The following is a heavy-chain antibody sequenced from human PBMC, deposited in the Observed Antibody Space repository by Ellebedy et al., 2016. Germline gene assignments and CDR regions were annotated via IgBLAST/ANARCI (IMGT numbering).Heavy chain of an antibody. V-gene: IGHV3-30*18. Sequence: GESLKISCAASGFTFRSFGMHWVRQAPGKGLEWVAVVPHDGTKTYYADSVQGRFTISRDNSNRTEYLQMNSLRAEDTAVYYCAKGGGGSGGGRDWFDPWGQGTLVTVSS. J-gene: IGHJ5*02. CDR3: AKGGGGSGGGRDWFDP. CDR1: GFTFRSFG. D-gene: IGHD2-15*01. CDR2: VPHDGTKT.